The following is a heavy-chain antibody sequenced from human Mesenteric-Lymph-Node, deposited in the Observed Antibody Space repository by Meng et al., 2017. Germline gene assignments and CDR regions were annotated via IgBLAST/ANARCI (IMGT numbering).Heavy chain of an antibody. Sequence: ASLKISCKASGYTFTSYDINWVRQATGQGLEWMGWMNPHSGTTGYAQKFQGRVTMTRNTSISTAYMELSSLRSEDTALYYCATVPSIYYDSSGSYFDYWCQGTLVTVSS. CDR1: GYTFTSYD. V-gene: IGHV1-8*01. CDR3: ATVPSIYYDSSGSYFDY. J-gene: IGHJ4*02. D-gene: IGHD3-22*01. CDR2: MNPHSGTT.